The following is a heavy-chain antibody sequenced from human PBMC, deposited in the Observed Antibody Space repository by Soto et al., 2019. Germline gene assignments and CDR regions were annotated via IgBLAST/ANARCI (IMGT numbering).Heavy chain of an antibody. V-gene: IGHV1-3*01. Sequence: ASVKVSCKASGYTFTSYAMHWVRQAPGQRLEWMGWINAGNGNTKYSQKFQGRVTITRDTSASTAYMELSSLRSEDTAVYYCARGGGYYYGSGSYANDYWGQGTLVTVSS. CDR2: INAGNGNT. D-gene: IGHD3-10*01. CDR3: ARGGGYYYGSGSYANDY. CDR1: GYTFTSYA. J-gene: IGHJ4*02.